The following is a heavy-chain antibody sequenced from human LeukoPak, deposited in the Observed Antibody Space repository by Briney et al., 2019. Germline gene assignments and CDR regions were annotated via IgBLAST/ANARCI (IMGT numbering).Heavy chain of an antibody. Sequence: GGSLRLSCAASGFTFSDYWIHWVRQAPGKGLEWVANIKQDGSEKYYVDSVKGRFTISRDNAKNSLYLQMNSLRAEDTAVYYCARDAPTYYDDYYYGMDVWGQGTTVTVSS. CDR1: GFTFSDYW. CDR2: IKQDGSEK. CDR3: ARDAPTYYDDYYYGMDV. J-gene: IGHJ6*02. D-gene: IGHD3-3*01. V-gene: IGHV3-7*01.